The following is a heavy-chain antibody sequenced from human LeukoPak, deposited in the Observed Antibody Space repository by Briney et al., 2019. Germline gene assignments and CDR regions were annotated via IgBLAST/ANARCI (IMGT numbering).Heavy chain of an antibody. Sequence: PGGSLRLSCAASGFTFSSYSMSWVRQAPGKGLEWVSAISGSGGSTYYADSVKGRFTISRDNSKNTLYLQMNSLRAEDTAVYYRAKEAVTYYDILTGFGYFDYWGQGTLVTVSS. CDR1: GFTFSSYS. D-gene: IGHD3-9*01. J-gene: IGHJ4*02. CDR3: AKEAVTYYDILTGFGYFDY. CDR2: ISGSGGST. V-gene: IGHV3-23*01.